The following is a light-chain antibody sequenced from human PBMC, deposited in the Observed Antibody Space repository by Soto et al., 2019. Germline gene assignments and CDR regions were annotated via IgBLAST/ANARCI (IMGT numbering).Light chain of an antibody. CDR3: SSYTSSSTRV. V-gene: IGLV2-14*02. CDR2: DVS. CDR1: SSDVGSYNL. Sequence: QSVLTQPASVSGSPGQSITISCTGTSSDVGSYNLVSWYQHHPHKAPKLIIYDVSNRPSGVSNRFSGSKSGNTASLTISGLQAEDEADYYCSSYTSSSTRVFGTGTKVTVL. J-gene: IGLJ1*01.